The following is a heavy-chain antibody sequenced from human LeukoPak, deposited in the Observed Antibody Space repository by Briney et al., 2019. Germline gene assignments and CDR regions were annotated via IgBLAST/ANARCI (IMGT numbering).Heavy chain of an antibody. CDR1: GFTFSSYE. V-gene: IGHV3-48*03. J-gene: IGHJ4*02. D-gene: IGHD1-26*01. CDR3: ARAWVGATGYFDY. Sequence: GGSLRLSCAASGFTFSSYEMNWVRQAPGKGLEWVSYISSSGSTIYYADSVKGRFTISRDNAKNSLYLQMNSLRAEDTAVYYCARAWVGATGYFDYWGQGTLVTVSS. CDR2: ISSSGSTI.